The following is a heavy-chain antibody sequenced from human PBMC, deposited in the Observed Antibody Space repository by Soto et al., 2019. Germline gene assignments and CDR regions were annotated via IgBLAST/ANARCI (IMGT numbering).Heavy chain of an antibody. Sequence: TLSLTCFVSGGSISAGDYYWGWVRPHSGMGLEWIGYVYNRGIAFYNPSPQSRVTISLDTSKNQFSLNLNSVTVADTAVYYCVRRYYDSTAGFDPWGQGTLVTVSS. CDR2: VYNRGIA. D-gene: IGHD3-22*01. J-gene: IGHJ5*02. CDR1: GGSISAGDYY. V-gene: IGHV4-31*02. CDR3: VRRYYDSTAGFDP.